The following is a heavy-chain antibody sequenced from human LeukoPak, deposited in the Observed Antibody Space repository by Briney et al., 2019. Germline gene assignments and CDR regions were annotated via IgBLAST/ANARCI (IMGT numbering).Heavy chain of an antibody. CDR2: ISSSGSTI. Sequence: GGSLRLSCAASGFTFSSYEMIRVRQAPGKGLEWVSYISSSGSTIYYADSVKGRFTISRGNAKNSLYLQMNSLRAEDTAVYYCARGGFGLDAFDIWGQGTMVTVSS. CDR3: ARGGFGLDAFDI. J-gene: IGHJ3*02. D-gene: IGHD3-10*01. CDR1: GFTFSSYE. V-gene: IGHV3-48*03.